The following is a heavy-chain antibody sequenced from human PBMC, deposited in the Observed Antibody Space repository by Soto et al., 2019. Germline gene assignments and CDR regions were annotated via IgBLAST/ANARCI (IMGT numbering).Heavy chain of an antibody. D-gene: IGHD3-16*02. CDR1: GGSFSGYY. V-gene: IGHV4-34*01. CDR2: INHSGST. J-gene: IGHJ4*02. CDR3: ARGGLSPFDY. Sequence: QVQLQQWGAGLLKPSETLSLTCAVYGGSFSGYYWSWIRQLPGKGLEWIGEINHSGSTNYNPSLKSRVTISVDTSKNQFSLKLSSVTAADTAVYYCARGGLSPFDYWGQGTLVTVSS.